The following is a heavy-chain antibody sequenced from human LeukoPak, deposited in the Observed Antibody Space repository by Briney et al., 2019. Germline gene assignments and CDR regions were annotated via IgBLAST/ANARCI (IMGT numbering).Heavy chain of an antibody. CDR3: AKDYGDVAYYFDY. CDR1: GFTFDDYA. J-gene: IGHJ4*02. D-gene: IGHD4-17*01. V-gene: IGHV3-9*01. CDR2: ISWNSGSI. Sequence: GGSLRLSCAASGFTFDDYAMHWVRQAPGKGLEWVSGISWNSGSIGYADSVKGPFTISRDNAKNSLYLQMNSLRAEDTALYYCAKDYGDVAYYFDYWGQGTLVTVSS.